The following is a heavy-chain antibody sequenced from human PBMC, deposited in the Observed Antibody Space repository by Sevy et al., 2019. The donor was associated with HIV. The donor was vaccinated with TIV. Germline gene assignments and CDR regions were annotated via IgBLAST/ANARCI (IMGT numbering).Heavy chain of an antibody. CDR1: GFTFDDYG. CDR3: ARASIAVAEGHHDNAFAI. Sequence: GGSLRLSCAASGFTFDDYGMSWVRQAPGKGLEWVSGINWNGGSTGYADSVKGRFTISRDNAKNSLYLQMNSLRAEDTALYYCARASIAVAEGHHDNAFAIWGQGTMVTASS. V-gene: IGHV3-20*04. CDR2: INWNGGST. D-gene: IGHD6-19*01. J-gene: IGHJ3*02.